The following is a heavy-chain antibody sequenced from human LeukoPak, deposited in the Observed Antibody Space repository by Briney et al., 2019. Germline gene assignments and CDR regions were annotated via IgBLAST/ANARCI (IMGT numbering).Heavy chain of an antibody. D-gene: IGHD2-15*01. Sequence: PSETLSLTCAVYGGSFSGYYWSWIRQPPGKGLEWIGEINHSGSTNYNPSLKSRVTISVDTSKNQFSLKLSSVTAADTAVYYCARIPRRYCSGGSCYNLFDYWGQGTLVTVSS. CDR2: INHSGST. J-gene: IGHJ4*02. CDR1: GGSFSGYY. CDR3: ARIPRRYCSGGSCYNLFDY. V-gene: IGHV4-34*01.